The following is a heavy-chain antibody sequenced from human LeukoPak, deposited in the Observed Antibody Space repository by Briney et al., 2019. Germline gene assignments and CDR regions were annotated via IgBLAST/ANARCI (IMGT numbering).Heavy chain of an antibody. V-gene: IGHV1-46*01. D-gene: IGHD6-19*01. J-gene: IGHJ5*02. Sequence: ASVKVSCKASGYTFTSYYMHWVRQAPGRGLEWMGIINPSGGSTSYAQKFQGRVTMPRDTSTSTVCMELSSLRSEDTAVYYCARDRDSSGWTNWFDPWGQGTLVTVSS. CDR1: GYTFTSYY. CDR2: INPSGGST. CDR3: ARDRDSSGWTNWFDP.